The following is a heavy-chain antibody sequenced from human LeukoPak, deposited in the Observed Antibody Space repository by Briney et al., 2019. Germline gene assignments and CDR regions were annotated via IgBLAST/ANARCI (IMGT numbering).Heavy chain of an antibody. J-gene: IGHJ5*02. CDR2: INHSGDT. CDR1: GGSFSGYY. V-gene: IGHV4-34*01. D-gene: IGHD6-19*01. CDR3: AKGLRDTSAWWGWFDP. Sequence: SDTLSLTCAVYGGSFSGYYWSWIRQPPGKGLEWIGEINHSGDTNYNPSLKSRVIISVDTSKNQFSLKLTSVTAADTAVYYCAKGLRDTSAWWGWFDPWGQGTQVTVSS.